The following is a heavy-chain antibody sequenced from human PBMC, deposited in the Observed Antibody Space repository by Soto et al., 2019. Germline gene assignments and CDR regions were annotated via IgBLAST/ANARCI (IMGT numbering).Heavy chain of an antibody. CDR3: ARDVEMVRGSNWFDP. CDR2: INSDGSST. J-gene: IGHJ5*02. V-gene: IGHV3-74*01. Sequence: EVQLVESGGGLVQPGGSLRLSCAASGFTFSSYWMHWVRQAPGKGLVWVSRINSDGSSTSYADSVKGRFTISRDNDKNTLYLQMNSLRAEDTAVYYCARDVEMVRGSNWFDPWGQGTLVTVSS. D-gene: IGHD3-10*01. CDR1: GFTFSSYW.